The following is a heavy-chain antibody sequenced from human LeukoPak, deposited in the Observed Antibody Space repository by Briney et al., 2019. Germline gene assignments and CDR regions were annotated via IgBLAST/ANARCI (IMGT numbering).Heavy chain of an antibody. CDR1: GFTVSSNY. Sequence: PGGSLRLSCAASGFTVSSNYMSWVRRAPGKGLEWVSVIYSGGSTYYADSVKGRFTISRDNSKNTLYLQMNSLRAEDTAVYYCARDYGYYYDSSGYYADWGQGTLVTVSS. V-gene: IGHV3-66*01. CDR2: IYSGGST. CDR3: ARDYGYYYDSSGYYAD. D-gene: IGHD3-22*01. J-gene: IGHJ4*02.